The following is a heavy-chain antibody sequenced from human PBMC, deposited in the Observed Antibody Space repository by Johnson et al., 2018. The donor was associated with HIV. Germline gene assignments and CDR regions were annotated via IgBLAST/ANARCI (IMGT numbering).Heavy chain of an antibody. J-gene: IGHJ3*01. V-gene: IGHV3-30-3*01. Sequence: QVQLVESGGGVVQPGRSLRLSCAASGFTFSSYPLHWVRQAPGKGLEWVAVLSYDGSNKFYTDSVKGRFSISRDNSKNTLFLQMDSLRADDTAVYYCAREGVSGSYYDAFDLWGQGTMVTVSS. CDR3: AREGVSGSYYDAFDL. D-gene: IGHD1-26*01. CDR2: LSYDGSNK. CDR1: GFTFSSYP.